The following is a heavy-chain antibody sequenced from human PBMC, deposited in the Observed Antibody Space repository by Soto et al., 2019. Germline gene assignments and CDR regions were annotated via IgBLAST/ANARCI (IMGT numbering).Heavy chain of an antibody. V-gene: IGHV5-51*01. J-gene: IGHJ5*02. D-gene: IGHD3-22*01. CDR3: ARKGKSGYFNWFDP. Sequence: GESLKISCRTSGYRFTSYWIAWVRQMPGKGLEWMGIIFPSDSDTRYSPSFQGQVTISADRSTSTVFLQWASLKASDTAVYFCARKGKSGYFNWFDPWGQGTLVTVSS. CDR1: GYRFTSYW. CDR2: IFPSDSDT.